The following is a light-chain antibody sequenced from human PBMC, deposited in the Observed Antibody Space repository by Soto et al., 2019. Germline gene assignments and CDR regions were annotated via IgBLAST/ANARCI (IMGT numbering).Light chain of an antibody. Sequence: DTQMTQSPSTLSASVGARVPITRRASQSISSWLAWYQQKPGKAPKLLIYKASNLESGVPSRFRGGGSGTEFTLTISSLHPDDSAIYYCQQYNSYPWTFGLGTKVDIK. CDR2: KAS. V-gene: IGKV1-5*03. CDR1: QSISSW. CDR3: QQYNSYPWT. J-gene: IGKJ1*01.